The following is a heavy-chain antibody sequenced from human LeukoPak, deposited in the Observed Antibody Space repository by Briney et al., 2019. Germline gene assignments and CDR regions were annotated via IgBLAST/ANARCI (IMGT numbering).Heavy chain of an antibody. D-gene: IGHD6-13*01. CDR1: GFTVSSNY. CDR2: IYSGGST. V-gene: IGHV3-66*01. Sequence: PGGSLRLSCAASGFTVSSNYMSWVRQAPGKGLEWVSVIYSGGSTYYADSVKGRFTISRDNSKNMLYLQMNSLRAEDTAVYYCASSRTAHSSSWPIFDYWGQGTLVTVSS. J-gene: IGHJ4*02. CDR3: ASSRTAHSSSWPIFDY.